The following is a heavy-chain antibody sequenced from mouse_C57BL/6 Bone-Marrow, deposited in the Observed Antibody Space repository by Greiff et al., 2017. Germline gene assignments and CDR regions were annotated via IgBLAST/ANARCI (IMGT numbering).Heavy chain of an antibody. CDR1: GFTFSSYT. Sequence: EVHLVESGGGLVKPGGSLKLSCAASGFTFSSYTMSWVRQTPEKRLEWVATISGGGGNTYYPDSVKGRFTISRDNAKNTLYLQMSSLRSEDTALYYFARHVGPYAMDYWGQGTSVTGSS. V-gene: IGHV5-9*01. CDR2: ISGGGGNT. CDR3: ARHVGPYAMDY. J-gene: IGHJ4*01.